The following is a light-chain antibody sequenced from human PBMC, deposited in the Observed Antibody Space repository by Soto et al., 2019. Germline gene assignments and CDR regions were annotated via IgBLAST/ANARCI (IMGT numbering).Light chain of an antibody. CDR3: SSYTSSSTRV. CDR1: SSDVGGYNY. CDR2: DVS. J-gene: IGLJ2*01. Sequence: HSALTQPASVSGSPGQSITISCTGTSSDVGGYNYVSWYQQHPGKAPKLMIYDVSNRPSGVSNRFSGSKSGNTASLTTSGLPAEDEADYYCSSYTSSSTRVFGGGTKLTVL. V-gene: IGLV2-14*01.